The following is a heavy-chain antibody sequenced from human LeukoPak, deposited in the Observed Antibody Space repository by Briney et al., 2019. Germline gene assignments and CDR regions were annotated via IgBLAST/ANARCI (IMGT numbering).Heavy chain of an antibody. CDR2: IHSSGST. CDR3: ARWYSSGWAFDY. V-gene: IGHV4-61*05. J-gene: IGHJ4*02. Sequence: PSETLSLTCTVSGGSISSSSYYWNWIRQPPGKGLEWIGYIHSSGSTKYNPSLKSRVTISVDTSKNQFSLKLSSVTAADTAVYYCARWYSSGWAFDYWGQGTLVTVSS. D-gene: IGHD6-19*01. CDR1: GGSISSSSYY.